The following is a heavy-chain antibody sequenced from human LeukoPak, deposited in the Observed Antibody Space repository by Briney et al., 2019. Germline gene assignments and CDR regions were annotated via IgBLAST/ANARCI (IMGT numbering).Heavy chain of an antibody. CDR3: ARAPTVLVGYCSSSSCQADY. CDR1: GFTFSSYS. D-gene: IGHD2-2*01. CDR2: ISGDSRYI. V-gene: IGHV3-21*01. J-gene: IGHJ4*02. Sequence: GGSLGLSCAASGFTFSSYSMNWVRQAPGKGLEWVSAISGDSRYIYYADSVRGRFTISRDNAENSLYLQMNSLRVEDTAVYYCARAPTVLVGYCSSSSCQADYWGQGTLVTVSS.